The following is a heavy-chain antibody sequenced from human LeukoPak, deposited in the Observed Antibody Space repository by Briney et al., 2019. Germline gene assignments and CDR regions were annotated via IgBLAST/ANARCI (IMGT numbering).Heavy chain of an antibody. Sequence: GGSLRLSCATSGFAFPNFWVSWVRQAPGKGLEWVANINQDGSEKFYVDSVKGRFTISRDNAQKLLYLQMNSLRAEDTAIYYCARDLNTGMDVWGRGTTVTVSS. D-gene: IGHD2/OR15-2a*01. CDR3: ARDLNTGMDV. CDR2: INQDGSEK. CDR1: GFAFPNFW. J-gene: IGHJ6*02. V-gene: IGHV3-7*03.